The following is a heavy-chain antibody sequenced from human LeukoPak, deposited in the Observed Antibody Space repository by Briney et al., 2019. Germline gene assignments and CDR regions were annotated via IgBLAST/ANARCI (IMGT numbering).Heavy chain of an antibody. V-gene: IGHV3-33*06. CDR3: AKDSSADDSSGYSYYFDY. CDR1: GFTFSTYG. D-gene: IGHD3-22*01. J-gene: IGHJ4*02. CDR2: VWYDGTKQ. Sequence: PGGSLRLSCAVSGFTFSTYGFHWVRQAPGKGLEWVAAVWYDGTKQFYADSVKGRFTISRDNSKNTLYLQMNGLRAEDTAVYYCAKDSSADDSSGYSYYFDYWGQGTLVTVSS.